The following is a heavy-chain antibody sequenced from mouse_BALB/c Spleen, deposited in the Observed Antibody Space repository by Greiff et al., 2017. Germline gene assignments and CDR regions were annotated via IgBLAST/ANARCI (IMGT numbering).Heavy chain of an antibody. J-gene: IGHJ3*01. CDR1: GFTFSDYY. CDR3: ARHGNYEFAY. V-gene: IGHV5-4*02. D-gene: IGHD2-1*01. Sequence: EVKVVESGGGLVKPGGSLKLSCAASGFTFSDYYMYWVRQTPEKRLEWVATISDGGSYTYYPDSVKGRFTISRDNAKNNLYLQMSSLKSEDTAMYYCARHGNYEFAYWGQGTLVTVSA. CDR2: ISDGGSYT.